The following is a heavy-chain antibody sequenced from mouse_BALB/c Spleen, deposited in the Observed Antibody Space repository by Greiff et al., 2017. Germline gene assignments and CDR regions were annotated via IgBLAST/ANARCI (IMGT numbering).Heavy chain of an antibody. CDR2: ISYDGSN. CDR1: GYSITSGYY. Sequence: EVKVEESGPGLVKPSQSLSLTCSVTGYSITSGYYWNWIRQFPGNKLEWMGYISYDGSNNYNPSLKNRISITRDTSKNQFFLKLNSVTTEDTATYYCAREGLRGAMDYWGQGTSVTVSS. D-gene: IGHD2-4*01. J-gene: IGHJ4*01. CDR3: AREGLRGAMDY. V-gene: IGHV3-6*02.